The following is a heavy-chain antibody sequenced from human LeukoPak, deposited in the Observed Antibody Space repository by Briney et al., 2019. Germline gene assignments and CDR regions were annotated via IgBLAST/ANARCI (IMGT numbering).Heavy chain of an antibody. CDR3: ARETNTSDTSGYIRADVRRDDH. V-gene: IGHV3-21*06. J-gene: IGHJ4*02. CDR2: ISSSGSYI. Sequence: KPGGSLTLSCAASGFTFSLYSMSWVRQAPGEGLEWVATISSSGSYIYYIDSVKGRFTISRDNARNSLYLQMNSLRAEDTAVYYCARETNTSDTSGYIRADVRRDDHWGQGTLLTVSS. D-gene: IGHD3-22*01. CDR1: GFTFSLYS.